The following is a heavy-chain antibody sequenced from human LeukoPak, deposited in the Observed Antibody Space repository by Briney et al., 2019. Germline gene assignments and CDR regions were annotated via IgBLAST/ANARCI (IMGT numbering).Heavy chain of an antibody. CDR1: GGSISSYY. D-gene: IGHD4-17*01. CDR2: IYYSGST. J-gene: IGHJ3*02. CDR3: ARCGATVTTDGYAFDI. Sequence: PSETLSLTCTVSGGSISSYYWSWIRQPPGKGLEWIGYIYYSGSTNYNPSLKSRVTISVDTSKNQFSLKLSSVTAADTAVYYCARCGATVTTDGYAFDIWGKGTTVTVSS. V-gene: IGHV4-59*08.